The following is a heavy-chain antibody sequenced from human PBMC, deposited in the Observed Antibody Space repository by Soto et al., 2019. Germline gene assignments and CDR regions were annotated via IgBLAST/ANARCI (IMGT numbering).Heavy chain of an antibody. V-gene: IGHV3-15*01. J-gene: IGHJ4*02. Sequence: EVQLVESGGGLVKPGESLRLSCEASGASFTNAWMNWVRQAPGKGLEWVGRIKTRIDSATTDYAAPVKGRFTISRDDSKITLYLQMDSLKTEDTAVYYCTTEDPSWLRGLDYLGQGTLVNAS. CDR2: IKTRIDSATT. CDR1: GASFTNAW. CDR3: TTEDPSWLRGLDY. D-gene: IGHD5-12*01.